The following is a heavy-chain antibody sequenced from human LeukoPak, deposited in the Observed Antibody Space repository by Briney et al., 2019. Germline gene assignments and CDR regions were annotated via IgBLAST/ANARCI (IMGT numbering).Heavy chain of an antibody. V-gene: IGHV1-18*01. D-gene: IGHD2-15*01. CDR1: GYTFTSYG. Sequence: ASVKVSCKASGYTFTSYGISWVRQAPGQGLEWMGWISAYNGNTNYAQKLQGRVTMTTDTSTSTAYMELRSLRSDDTAVYCCARELYCSGGSCYSEVPWFDPWGQGTLVTVSS. CDR3: ARELYCSGGSCYSEVPWFDP. CDR2: ISAYNGNT. J-gene: IGHJ5*02.